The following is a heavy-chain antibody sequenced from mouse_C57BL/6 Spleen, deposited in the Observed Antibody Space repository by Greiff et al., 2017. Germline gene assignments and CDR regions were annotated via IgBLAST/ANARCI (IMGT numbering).Heavy chain of an antibody. J-gene: IGHJ2*01. D-gene: IGHD1-1*01. V-gene: IGHV1-61*01. CDR3: ARGGITTVVAEGDFDY. CDR1: GYTFTSYW. CDR2: IYPSDSET. Sequence: QVQLQQPGAELVRPGSSVKLSCKASGYTFTSYWMDWVKQRPGQGLEWIGNIYPSDSETHYTQKFKDKATLTVDKSSSTAYMQLSSLTSEDSAVYYCARGGITTVVAEGDFDYWGQGTTLTVSS.